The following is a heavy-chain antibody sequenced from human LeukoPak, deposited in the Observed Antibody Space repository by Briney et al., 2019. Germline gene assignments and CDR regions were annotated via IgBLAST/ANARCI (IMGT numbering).Heavy chain of an antibody. CDR3: ARDCGGDCSYYFDY. CDR2: INHSGST. CDR1: GGSFSGYY. Sequence: PSETLSLTCAVYGGSFSGYYWSWIRQPPGKGLEWIGEINHSGSTNYNPSLKSRVTISVDTSKNQFSLKLSSVTAADTAVYYCARDCGGDCSYYFDYWGQGTLVTVSS. J-gene: IGHJ4*02. V-gene: IGHV4-34*01. D-gene: IGHD2-21*02.